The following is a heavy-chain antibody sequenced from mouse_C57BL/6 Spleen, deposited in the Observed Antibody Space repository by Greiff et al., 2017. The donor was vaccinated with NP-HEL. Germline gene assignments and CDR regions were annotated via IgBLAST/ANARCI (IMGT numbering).Heavy chain of an antibody. J-gene: IGHJ3*01. D-gene: IGHD2-1*01. CDR1: GFTFSDYG. V-gene: IGHV5-17*01. Sequence: EVMLVESGGGLVKPGGSLKLSCAASGFTFSDYGMHWVRQAPEKGLEWVAYISSGSSTIYYADTVKGRFTISRDNAKNTLFLQMTSLRSEDTAMYYCARAYGNYAAWFAYWGQGTLVTVSA. CDR2: ISSGSSTI. CDR3: ARAYGNYAAWFAY.